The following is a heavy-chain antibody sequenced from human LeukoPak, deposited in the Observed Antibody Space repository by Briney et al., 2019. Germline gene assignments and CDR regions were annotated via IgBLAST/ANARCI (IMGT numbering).Heavy chain of an antibody. J-gene: IGHJ4*02. CDR1: GFTFSSYW. CDR3: ARVSSSSWWALDY. Sequence: GGSLRLSCAASGFTFSSYWMHWVRQAPGKGLVWVSRINTDGSSTSYADSVKGRFTISRGNAKNTLYLQMNSLRAEDTAVYYCARVSSSSWWALDYWGQGTLVTVSS. D-gene: IGHD6-13*01. CDR2: INTDGSST. V-gene: IGHV3-74*01.